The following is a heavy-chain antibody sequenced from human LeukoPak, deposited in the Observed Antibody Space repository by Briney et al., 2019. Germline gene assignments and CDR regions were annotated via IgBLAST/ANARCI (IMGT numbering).Heavy chain of an antibody. CDR1: GGSISSYY. CDR2: ISYSGTT. V-gene: IGHV4-59*01. Sequence: SETLSLTCTVSGGSISSYYWSWIRQPPGKGLEWIGYISYSGTTNYNSSLKSRVTISLDTSKNQLSLKLSSVTAADTAVYYCARDLTMAPAGNPIGYWGQGTLVTVSS. D-gene: IGHD6-13*01. CDR3: ARDLTMAPAGNPIGY. J-gene: IGHJ4*02.